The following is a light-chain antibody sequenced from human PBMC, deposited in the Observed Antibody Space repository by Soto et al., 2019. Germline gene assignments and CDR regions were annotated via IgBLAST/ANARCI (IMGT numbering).Light chain of an antibody. V-gene: IGKV3-11*01. CDR2: DAS. CDR3: QQRSTWPST. CDR1: QSVSSY. J-gene: IGKJ4*01. Sequence: EIVLTQSPATLSLSPGERATLSCRASQSVSSYLAWYQQKPGQAPRLLIYDASSRATGIPARFSGSGSETDFTLTITSLEPEDFAVYYCQQRSTWPSTFGGGTKVEI.